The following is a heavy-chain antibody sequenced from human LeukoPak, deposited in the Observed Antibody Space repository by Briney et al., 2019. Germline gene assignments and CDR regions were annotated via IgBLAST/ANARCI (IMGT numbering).Heavy chain of an antibody. J-gene: IGHJ4*02. CDR1: GFTFSNAW. Sequence: PGGSLRLSCAASGFTFSNAWMSWVRQAPGKGLEWVGRIKSKTDGGTTDYAAPVKGRFTISRDDSKNTLYLQMSSLKTEDTALYYCATTYGYCSATGCSSFNYWGQGTLVTVSS. D-gene: IGHD2-2*01. V-gene: IGHV3-15*01. CDR2: IKSKTDGGTT. CDR3: ATTYGYCSATGCSSFNY.